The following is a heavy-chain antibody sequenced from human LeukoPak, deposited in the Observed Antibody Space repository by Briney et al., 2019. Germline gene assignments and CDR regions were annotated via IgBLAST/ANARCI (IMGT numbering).Heavy chain of an antibody. V-gene: IGHV3-23*01. CDR2: ISGSGGST. Sequence: GGSLRLSCAASGFTFSSYWMHWVRQAPGKGLEWVSAISGSGGSTYYADSVKGRFTISRDNSKNTLYLQMNSLRAEDTAVYYCAKEEQLVRFNWFDPWGQGTLVTVSS. CDR3: AKEEQLVRFNWFDP. J-gene: IGHJ5*02. CDR1: GFTFSSYW. D-gene: IGHD6-13*01.